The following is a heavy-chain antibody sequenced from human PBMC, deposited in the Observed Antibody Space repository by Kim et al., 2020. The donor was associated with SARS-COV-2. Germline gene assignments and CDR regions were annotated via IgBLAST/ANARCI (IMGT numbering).Heavy chain of an antibody. V-gene: IGHV4-31*03. J-gene: IGHJ4*02. D-gene: IGHD2-2*01. CDR1: GGSIRSGGKF. Sequence: SETLSLTCSASGGSIRSGGKFWTWIRQHPAXGLEWIGYISYSGNSHYSPSLRSRXXISQXXSENKXSLGLTSVTXADXAXYYXAGGQPXDYWXQGILVTVSS. CDR3: AGGQPXDY. CDR2: ISYSGNS.